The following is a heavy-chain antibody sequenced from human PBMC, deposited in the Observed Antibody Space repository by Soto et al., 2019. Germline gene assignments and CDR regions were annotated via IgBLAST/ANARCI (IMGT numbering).Heavy chain of an antibody. CDR2: INHSGST. CDR3: ARGPEGTSEWLPLPIYYYYYGMDV. D-gene: IGHD3-3*01. V-gene: IGHV4-34*01. Sequence: QVQLQQWCAGLLKPSETLSLTCAVYGGSFSGYYWSWIRQPPGKGLEWIGEINHSGSTNYNPSLKSRVTISVDTSKNQFSLKLSSVTAADTAVYYCARGPEGTSEWLPLPIYYYYYGMDVWGQGTTVTVSS. CDR1: GGSFSGYY. J-gene: IGHJ6*02.